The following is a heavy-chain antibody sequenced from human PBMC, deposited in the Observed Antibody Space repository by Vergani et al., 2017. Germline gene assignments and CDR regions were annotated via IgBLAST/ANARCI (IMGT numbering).Heavy chain of an antibody. CDR3: WDTNYANSWDC. J-gene: IGHJ4*02. CDR1: GFDFSQSW. D-gene: IGHD2-8*01. CDR2: SKPKTEGGTT. Sequence: EVRLVESGGGLVKPGGSLSLSCQVPGFDFSQSWMNWVRQSPGKGLDYIWLSKPKTEGGTTHYNASMKGVVTISRDDSKSVLFLEMTNLAPEDTAVYYCWDTNYANSWDCWGQGCLVTVSS. V-gene: IGHV3-15*05.